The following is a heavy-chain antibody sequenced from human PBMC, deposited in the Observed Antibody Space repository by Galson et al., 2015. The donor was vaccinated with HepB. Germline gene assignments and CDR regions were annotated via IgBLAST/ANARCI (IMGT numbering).Heavy chain of an antibody. J-gene: IGHJ4*02. CDR3: AGSGYSRGGGFGY. CDR1: GFTFSSYA. CDR2: ISGSGGST. D-gene: IGHD6-13*01. Sequence: SLRLSCAASGFTFSSYAMSWVRQAPGKGLEWVSAISGSGGSTYYADSVKGRFTISRDNSKNTLYLQMNSLRAEDTAVYYCAGSGYSRGGGFGYWGQGTLVTASS. V-gene: IGHV3-23*01.